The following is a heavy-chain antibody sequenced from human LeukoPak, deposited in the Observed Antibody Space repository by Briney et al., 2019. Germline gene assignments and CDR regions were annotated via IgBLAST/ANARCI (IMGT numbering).Heavy chain of an antibody. CDR2: IYYSGST. CDR3: ARDGWFGVDY. V-gene: IGHV4-59*01. J-gene: IGHJ4*02. D-gene: IGHD3-10*01. Sequence: SETLSLTCTVSGGSISTYCWTWIRQPPGKGLEWIGHIYYSGSTNYNPSLKSRVTISVDTSKNQFSLKLSSVTAADTAVYYCARDGWFGVDYWGQGTLVTVSS. CDR1: GGSISTYC.